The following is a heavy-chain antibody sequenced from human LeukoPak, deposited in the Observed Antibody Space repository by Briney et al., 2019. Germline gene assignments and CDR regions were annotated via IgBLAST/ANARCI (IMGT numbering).Heavy chain of an antibody. J-gene: IGHJ5*02. CDR2: INPNSGGT. V-gene: IGHV1-2*02. D-gene: IGHD3-10*01. CDR1: GYTFTGYY. CDR3: ARGVGGSGSFHPNWFDP. Sequence: GASVKVSCKASGYTFTGYYMHWVRQAPGQGLEWMGWINPNSGGTNYAQKLQGRVTMTRDTSISTAYMELSRLRSDDTAVYYCARGVGGSGSFHPNWFDPWGQGTLVTVCS.